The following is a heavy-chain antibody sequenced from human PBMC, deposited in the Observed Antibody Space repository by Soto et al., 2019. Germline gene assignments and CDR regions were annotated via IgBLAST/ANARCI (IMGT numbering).Heavy chain of an antibody. CDR2: IKGDGSRT. J-gene: IGHJ6*02. V-gene: IGHV3-74*01. D-gene: IGHD4-17*01. CDR1: GFTFSSYW. CDR3: ARGLPGYYGMDV. Sequence: EVQLVESGGGLVQPGGSLRLSCAASGFTFSSYWIHWVRQAPGKGLVWVSRIKGDGSRTDYADSVKGRFTISRDNAKNTVYLEMNSLRDEDTAGYYCARGLPGYYGMDVWGQGTTVTVAS.